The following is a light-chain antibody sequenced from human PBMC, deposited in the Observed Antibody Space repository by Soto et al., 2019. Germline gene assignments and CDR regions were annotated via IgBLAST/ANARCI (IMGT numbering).Light chain of an antibody. CDR2: DVS. J-gene: IGLJ3*02. Sequence: QSALTQPASVSGSPGQSITISCTGTSSDVGGYNYVSWYQQHPDKAPKLMIYDVSNRPSGVSNRFSGSKSGNTASLTISGLQAEDEADYHCCTYAGSYLWVFGGGTKLTVL. CDR1: SSDVGGYNY. CDR3: CTYAGSYLWV. V-gene: IGLV2-14*01.